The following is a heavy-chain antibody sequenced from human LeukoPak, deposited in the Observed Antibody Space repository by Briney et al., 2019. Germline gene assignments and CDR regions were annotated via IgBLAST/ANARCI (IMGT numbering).Heavy chain of an antibody. J-gene: IGHJ1*01. V-gene: IGHV3-30-3*01. CDR3: ARTGIVGASYPEYFQH. Sequence: PGGSLRLSCAASGFTFSSYAMHWVRQAPGKGLEWVAVISYDGSNKYYADSVKGRFTISRDNSKNTLYLQMNSQRAEDTAVYYCARTGIVGASYPEYFQHWGQGTLVTVSS. D-gene: IGHD1-26*01. CDR2: ISYDGSNK. CDR1: GFTFSSYA.